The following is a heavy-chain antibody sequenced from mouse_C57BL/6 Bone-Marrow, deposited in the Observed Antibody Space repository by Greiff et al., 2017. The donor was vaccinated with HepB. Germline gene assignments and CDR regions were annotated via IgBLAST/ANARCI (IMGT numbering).Heavy chain of an antibody. CDR2: IHPNSGST. V-gene: IGHV1-64*01. CDR3: ARRGGSGNFDY. D-gene: IGHD3-2*02. J-gene: IGHJ2*01. Sequence: QVQLKQPGAELVKPGASVKLSCKASGYTFTSYWMHWVKQRPGQGLEWIGMIHPNSGSTNYNEKFKSKATLTVDKSSSTAYMQLSSLTSEDSAVYYCARRGGSGNFDYWGQGTTLTVSS. CDR1: GYTFTSYW.